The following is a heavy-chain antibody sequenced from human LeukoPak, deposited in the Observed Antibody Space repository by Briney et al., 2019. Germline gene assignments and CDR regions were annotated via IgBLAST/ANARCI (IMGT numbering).Heavy chain of an antibody. Sequence: PSETLSLTCTVSGGSISSGGYYWSWIRQHPGKGLEWIGYIYYSGSTYYNPSLKSRVTISVDTSKNQSSLKLSSVTAADTAVYYCARRGYSYGYGGFGGVNWFDPWGQGTLVTVSS. V-gene: IGHV4-31*03. CDR3: ARRGYSYGYGGFGGVNWFDP. CDR2: IYYSGST. CDR1: GGSISSGGYY. J-gene: IGHJ5*02. D-gene: IGHD5-18*01.